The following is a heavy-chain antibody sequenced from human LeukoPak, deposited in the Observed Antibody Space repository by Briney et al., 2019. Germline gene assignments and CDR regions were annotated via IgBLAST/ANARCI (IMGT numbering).Heavy chain of an antibody. CDR1: GFTFGDYA. J-gene: IGHJ4*02. Sequence: RSLRLSCTASGFTFGDYAMSWVRQAPGKGLEWVGFIRSKAYGGTTEYAASVKGRFTISRGDSKSIAYLQMNSLKTEDTAVYYCTRDRIASSIFGVVISPPDYWGQGTLVTVSS. CDR3: TRDRIASSIFGVVISPPDY. V-gene: IGHV3-49*04. D-gene: IGHD3-3*01. CDR2: IRSKAYGGTT.